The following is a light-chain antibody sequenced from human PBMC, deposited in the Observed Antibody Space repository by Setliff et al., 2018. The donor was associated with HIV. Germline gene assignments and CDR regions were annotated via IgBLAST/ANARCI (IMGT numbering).Light chain of an antibody. CDR2: EVS. V-gene: IGLV2-14*01. Sequence: QSALTQPASVSGSPGQSITISCTGTSSDVGGHNYVSWYQHHPGKAPKVMIYEVSNRPSGVSNRFSGSKSGNTATLTISGLQAEDEADYYCSSYAGTSWVFGGGTKVTVL. J-gene: IGLJ3*02. CDR3: SSYAGTSWV. CDR1: SSDVGGHNY.